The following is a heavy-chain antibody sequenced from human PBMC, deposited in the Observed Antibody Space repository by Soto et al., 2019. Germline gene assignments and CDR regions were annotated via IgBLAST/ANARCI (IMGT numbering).Heavy chain of an antibody. Sequence: QVQLVQSGAVVKKPGASVKVSCKASGYTFTNYGISWVRQAPGQGLEWMGWISANNGNTNYEQKLQGRVSMPTDTSTSTDYLELRSLSSDDTAVYYCARDRGCYELDYWCQGTLVTVSS. CDR1: GYTFTNYG. CDR3: ARDRGCYELDY. D-gene: IGHD5-12*01. V-gene: IGHV1-18*01. J-gene: IGHJ4*02. CDR2: ISANNGNT.